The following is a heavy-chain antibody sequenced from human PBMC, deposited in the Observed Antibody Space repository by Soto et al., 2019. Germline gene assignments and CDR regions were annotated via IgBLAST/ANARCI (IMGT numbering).Heavy chain of an antibody. J-gene: IGHJ3*02. CDR3: ARLYCSSSSCYSVGAFDI. D-gene: IGHD2-2*01. CDR2: VWFDGSDK. V-gene: IGHV3-33*01. CDR1: TFTFSSYG. Sequence: GGSLRLSCAVSTFTFSSYGMHWVRQAPGKGLEWVALVWFDGSDKYYTDSVKGRFTISRDNSKNTLYLQMNSLRAEDTAVYYCARLYCSSSSCYSVGAFDIWGQGTMVTVSS.